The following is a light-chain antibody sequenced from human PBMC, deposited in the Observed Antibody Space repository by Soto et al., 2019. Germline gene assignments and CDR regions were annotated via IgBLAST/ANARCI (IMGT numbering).Light chain of an antibody. V-gene: IGKV3-11*01. Sequence: EIVLTQSPATLSLSPGERATLSCRASQSVSSYLAWYQQRPGQPPRLLIYDASNRATGIPARFSGSGSGTDFTLTISNPEPEDFAVYYCQQRSNWPPWTFGQGTKVEIK. CDR1: QSVSSY. J-gene: IGKJ1*01. CDR3: QQRSNWPPWT. CDR2: DAS.